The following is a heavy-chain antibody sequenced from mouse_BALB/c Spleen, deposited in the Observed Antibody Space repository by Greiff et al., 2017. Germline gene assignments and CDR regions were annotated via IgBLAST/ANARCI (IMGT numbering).Heavy chain of an antibody. V-gene: IGHV3-6*02. D-gene: IGHD2-12*01. CDR2: ISYDGSN. CDR1: GYSITSGYY. Sequence: ESGPGLVKPSQSLSLTCSVTGYSITSGYYWNWIRQFPGNKLEWMGYISYDGSNNYNPSLKNRISITRDTSKNQFFLKLNSVTTEDTATYYCAREGDDGTWLAEWGEGKLV. J-gene: IGHJ3*01. CDR3: AREGDDGTWLAE.